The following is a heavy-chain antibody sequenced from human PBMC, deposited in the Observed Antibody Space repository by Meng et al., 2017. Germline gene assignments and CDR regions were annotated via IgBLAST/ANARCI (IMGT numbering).Heavy chain of an antibody. J-gene: IGHJ2*01. CDR2: IYSGGST. CDR3: ARVPSGYSPYWYFDL. V-gene: IGHV3-53*04. D-gene: IGHD5-12*01. Sequence: VRLVESGGGLGQPGGSLGRSCAASGFTVSSNYMSWVRQAPGKGLEWVSVIYSGGSTYYADSVKGRFTISRHNSKSTLYLQMNSLRAEDTAVYYCARVPSGYSPYWYFDLWGRGTLVTVSS. CDR1: GFTVSSNY.